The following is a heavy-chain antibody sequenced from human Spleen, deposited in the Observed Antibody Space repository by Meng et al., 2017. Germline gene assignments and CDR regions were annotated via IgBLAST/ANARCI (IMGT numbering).Heavy chain of an antibody. CDR1: GFTFSSYG. J-gene: IGHJ3*02. CDR3: ARGGGGQQMIEDAFDI. CDR2: IWYDGSNK. Sequence: GGSLRLSCAASGFTFSSYGMHWVRQAPGKGLEWVAVIWYDGSNKYYADSVKGRFTISRDNSKNTLYLQMNILRAEDTAVYYCARGGGGQQMIEDAFDIWGQGTMVTVSS. D-gene: IGHD2-21*01. V-gene: IGHV3-33*01.